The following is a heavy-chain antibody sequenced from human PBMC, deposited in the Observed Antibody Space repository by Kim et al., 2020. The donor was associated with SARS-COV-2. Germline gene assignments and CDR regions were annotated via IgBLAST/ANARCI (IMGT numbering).Heavy chain of an antibody. CDR1: GGSFSGYY. CDR3: ARIYSSSWYYFDY. Sequence: SETLSLTCAVYGGSFSGYYWSWIRQPPGKGLEWIGEINHSGSTNYNPSLKSRVTISVDTSKNQFSLKLSSVTAADTAVYYCARIYSSSWYYFDYWGQGTLVTVSS. J-gene: IGHJ4*02. V-gene: IGHV4-34*01. D-gene: IGHD6-13*01. CDR2: INHSGST.